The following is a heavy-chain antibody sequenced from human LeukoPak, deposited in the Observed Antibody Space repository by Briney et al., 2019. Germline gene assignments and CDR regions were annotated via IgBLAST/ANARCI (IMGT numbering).Heavy chain of an antibody. CDR1: GFTFSSYG. D-gene: IGHD6-6*01. J-gene: IGHJ3*02. Sequence: GGSLRLSCAASGFTFSSYGMHWVRQAPSKGLEWVAVISYDGSNKYYADSVKGRFTISRDNSKNTLYLQMNSLRAEDTAVYYCRSLIAARQDAFDIWGQGTMVTVSS. CDR3: RSLIAARQDAFDI. CDR2: ISYDGSNK. V-gene: IGHV3-30*03.